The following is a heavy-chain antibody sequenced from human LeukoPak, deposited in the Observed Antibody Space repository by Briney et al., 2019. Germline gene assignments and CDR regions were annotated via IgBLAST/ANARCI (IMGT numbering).Heavy chain of an antibody. J-gene: IGHJ6*02. Sequence: PSETLSLTCTVSGGSISSYYWSWIRQPAGKGLEWIGRIYTSGGTNYNPSLKSRVTMSVDTSKNQFSLKLSSVAAADTAVYYCARDLRLAAASFYGMDVWGQGTTVTVSS. CDR2: IYTSGGT. V-gene: IGHV4-4*07. CDR3: ARDLRLAAASFYGMDV. D-gene: IGHD2-15*01. CDR1: GGSISSYY.